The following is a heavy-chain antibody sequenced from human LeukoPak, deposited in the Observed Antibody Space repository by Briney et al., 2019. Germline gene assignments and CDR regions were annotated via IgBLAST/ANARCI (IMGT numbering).Heavy chain of an antibody. CDR2: IYYSGST. Sequence: PSETLSLTCTVSGGSISSSSYYWGWIRQPPGKGLEWIGSIYYSGSTYYNPSLKSRVTISVDTSKNQFSLKLGSVTAADTAVYYCARAYHSSWYLNWFDPWGQGTLVTVSS. J-gene: IGHJ5*02. CDR3: ARAYHSSWYLNWFDP. D-gene: IGHD6-13*01. V-gene: IGHV4-39*07. CDR1: GGSISSSSYY.